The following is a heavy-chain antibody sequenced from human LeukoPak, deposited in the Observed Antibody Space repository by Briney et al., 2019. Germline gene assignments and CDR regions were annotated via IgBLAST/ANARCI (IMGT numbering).Heavy chain of an antibody. Sequence: ASETLSLTCSVSGGSITIGSHYWNWVRQPAGKGLEWIGCIYTSGITKYNPSLKNRVTISIDTSKNQFSLKLSSVTAADTAVYYCARHQSKAVAGTYYYYYYYMDVWGKGTTVTVSS. J-gene: IGHJ6*03. CDR2: IYTSGIT. CDR1: GGSITIGSHY. V-gene: IGHV4-61*10. D-gene: IGHD6-19*01. CDR3: ARHQSKAVAGTYYYYYYYMDV.